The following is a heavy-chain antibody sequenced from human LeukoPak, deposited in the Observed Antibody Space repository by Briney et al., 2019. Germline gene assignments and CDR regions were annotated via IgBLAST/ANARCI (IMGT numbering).Heavy chain of an antibody. V-gene: IGHV4-59*01. CDR2: IYYSGST. Sequence: SETLSLTCTVSGGSISSYYWSWIRQPPGKGLEWIGYIYYSGSTNYNPSLKSRVTISVDTSKNQFSLKLSSVTAADTAVYYCARGRFGELWGRRKLNWFDPWGQGTLVTVSS. CDR3: ARGRFGELWGRRKLNWFDP. J-gene: IGHJ5*02. CDR1: GGSISSYY. D-gene: IGHD3-10*01.